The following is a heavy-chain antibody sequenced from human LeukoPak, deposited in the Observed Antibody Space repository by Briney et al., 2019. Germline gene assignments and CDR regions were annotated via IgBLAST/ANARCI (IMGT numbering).Heavy chain of an antibody. CDR1: GDSVSSNSAA. CDR2: TYYRSKWYN. J-gene: IGHJ5*02. D-gene: IGHD2-2*01. V-gene: IGHV6-1*01. CDR3: ARTQPAGVGNWFDP. Sequence: SQTLSLTCAISGDSVSSNSAAWNWIRQSPSRGLEWLGRTYYRSKWYNDYAVSVKSRITINPDTSKNQFSLQRNSVTPEDTAVYYCARTQPAGVGNWFDPWGQGTLVTVSS.